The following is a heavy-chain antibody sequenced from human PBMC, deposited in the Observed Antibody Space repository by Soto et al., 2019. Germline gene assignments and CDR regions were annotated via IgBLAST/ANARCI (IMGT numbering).Heavy chain of an antibody. CDR1: GFTFSSYG. J-gene: IGHJ5*02. V-gene: IGHV3-33*01. D-gene: IGHD1-7*01. CDR2: IWYDGSNK. CDR3: ARDHLELELYALDP. Sequence: TGGSLRLSCAASGFTFSSYGMHWVRQAPGKGLEWVAVIWYDGSNKYYADSVKGRFTISRDNSKNTLYLQMNSLRAEDTAVYYCARDHLELELYALDPWGQGTLVTVSS.